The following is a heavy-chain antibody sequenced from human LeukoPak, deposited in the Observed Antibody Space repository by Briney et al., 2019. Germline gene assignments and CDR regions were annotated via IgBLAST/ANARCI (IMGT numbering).Heavy chain of an antibody. D-gene: IGHD3-16*01. Sequence: GGSLRLSCAASGFTFSSYAMSSVRQAPGKGLEWVSAISGSGGTTYHADSVKGRFTISRDNSKNTMYLQMNSLRAEDTAVYYCAALPYVWGYFDYWGQGTLVTVSS. J-gene: IGHJ4*02. CDR2: ISGSGGTT. CDR1: GFTFSSYA. V-gene: IGHV3-23*01. CDR3: AALPYVWGYFDY.